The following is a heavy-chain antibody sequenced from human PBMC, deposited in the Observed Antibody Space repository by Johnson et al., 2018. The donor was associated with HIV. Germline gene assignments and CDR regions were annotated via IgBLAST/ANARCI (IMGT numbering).Heavy chain of an antibody. V-gene: IGHV3-30*18. CDR3: GKTRMGGILDAFDL. Sequence: QVQLVESGGGVVQPGRSLRLSCTASGFTFSNYAIHWVRQAPGKGLEWVAGITYDGTNKYYADSVKGRFTLSRDNSKNTLDLQMNSLTIEDTAVFYCGKTRMGGILDAFDLWGQGTMVIVSS. J-gene: IGHJ3*01. CDR1: GFTFSNYA. CDR2: ITYDGTNK. D-gene: IGHD3-10*01.